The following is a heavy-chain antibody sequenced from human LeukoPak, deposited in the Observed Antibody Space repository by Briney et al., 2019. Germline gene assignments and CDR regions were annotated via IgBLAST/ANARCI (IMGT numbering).Heavy chain of an antibody. V-gene: IGHV3-23*01. CDR3: ARAPTLHITGTLEFDY. Sequence: GGSLRLSCAASGFTFSSYAMSWVRQAPGKGLEWVSAISGSGGSTYYADSVKGRFTISRDNSKNTLYLQMNSLRAEDTAVYYCARAPTLHITGTLEFDYWGQGTLVTVSS. J-gene: IGHJ4*02. CDR1: GFTFSSYA. CDR2: ISGSGGST. D-gene: IGHD1-20*01.